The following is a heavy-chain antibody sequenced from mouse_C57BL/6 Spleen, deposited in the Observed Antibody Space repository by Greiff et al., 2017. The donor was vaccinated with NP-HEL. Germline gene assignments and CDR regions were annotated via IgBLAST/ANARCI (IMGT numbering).Heavy chain of an antibody. V-gene: IGHV1-69*01. J-gene: IGHJ2*01. Sequence: QVQLQQPGAELVMPGASVKLSCKASGYTFTSYWMHWVKQRPGQGLEWIGEIDPSDSYTNYNQKFKGKSTLTVDKSSSTAYMQLSSLTSEDSAVYYCARGDYSSSPFDYWGQGTTLTVSS. D-gene: IGHD1-1*01. CDR3: ARGDYSSSPFDY. CDR1: GYTFTSYW. CDR2: IDPSDSYT.